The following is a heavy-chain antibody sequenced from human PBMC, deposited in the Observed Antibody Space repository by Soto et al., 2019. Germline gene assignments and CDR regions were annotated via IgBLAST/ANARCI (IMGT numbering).Heavy chain of an antibody. J-gene: IGHJ4*02. V-gene: IGHV1-69*06. CDR2: IIPIFGTA. D-gene: IGHD3-22*01. Sequence: GASVKVSCKASGGTFSSYAISWVRQAPGQGLEWMGGIIPIFGTANYAQKFPGRVTITADKSTSTAYMELSSLRSEDTAVYYCARINYDSSRGADYWGQGTLVTVS. CDR1: GGTFSSYA. CDR3: ARINYDSSRGADY.